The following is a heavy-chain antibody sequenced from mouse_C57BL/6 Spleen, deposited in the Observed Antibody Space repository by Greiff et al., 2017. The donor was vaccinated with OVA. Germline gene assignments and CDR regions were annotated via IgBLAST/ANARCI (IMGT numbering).Heavy chain of an antibody. D-gene: IGHD1-1*01. CDR2: IRSKSSNYAT. J-gene: IGHJ3*01. Sequence: EVKLMESGGGLVQPKGSLKLSCAASGFTFNTYAMHWVRQAPGKGLEWVARIRSKSSNYATYYADSVKDRFTISRVDSQSMLYLQMNNLKTEDTAMYYCVRESLHYYGSSYGFAYWGQGTLVTVSA. CDR3: VRESLHYYGSSYGFAY. CDR1: GFTFNTYA. V-gene: IGHV10-3*01.